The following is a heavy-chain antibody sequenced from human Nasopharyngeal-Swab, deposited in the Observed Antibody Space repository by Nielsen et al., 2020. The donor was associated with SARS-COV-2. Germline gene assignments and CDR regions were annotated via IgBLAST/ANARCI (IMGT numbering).Heavy chain of an antibody. CDR1: GYTFTGYY. Sequence: ASVQVSCKASGYTFTGYYIHWVRQAPGQGLEWMGWINPNSGGTNYAQKFQGRVTMTRDTSISTAYMELSSLRSDDTAVYYCARDGGEGDVVVPPGIGPIYGMDVWGQGTTVTVSS. J-gene: IGHJ6*02. V-gene: IGHV1-2*02. CDR3: ARDGGEGDVVVPPGIGPIYGMDV. D-gene: IGHD2-15*01. CDR2: INPNSGGT.